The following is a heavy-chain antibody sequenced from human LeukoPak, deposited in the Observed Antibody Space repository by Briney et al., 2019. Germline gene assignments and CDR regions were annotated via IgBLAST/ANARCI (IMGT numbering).Heavy chain of an antibody. J-gene: IGHJ4*02. CDR2: ISYDGSNK. Sequence: GGSLRLSCAASEFTFSNYWMAWVRQAPGKGLEWVAVISYDGSNKYYADSVKGRFTISRDNSKNTLYLQMNSLRAEDTAVYYCARVAHLTGDPYDYWGQGTLVTVSS. CDR3: ARVAHLTGDPYDY. D-gene: IGHD7-27*01. CDR1: EFTFSNYW. V-gene: IGHV3-30-3*01.